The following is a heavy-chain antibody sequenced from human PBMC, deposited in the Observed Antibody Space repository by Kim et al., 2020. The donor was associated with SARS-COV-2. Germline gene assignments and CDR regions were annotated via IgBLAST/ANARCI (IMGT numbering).Heavy chain of an antibody. V-gene: IGHV3-21*01. CDR3: ARDGMCSSTSCYGWVYYYYGMDV. J-gene: IGHJ6*02. Sequence: GGSLRLSCAASGFTFSSYSMNWVRQAPGKGLEWVSSISSSSSYIYYADSVKGRFTISRDNAKNSLYLQMNSLRAEDTAVYYCARDGMCSSTSCYGWVYYYYGMDVWGQGTTVTVSS. CDR1: GFTFSSYS. D-gene: IGHD2-2*01. CDR2: ISSSSSYI.